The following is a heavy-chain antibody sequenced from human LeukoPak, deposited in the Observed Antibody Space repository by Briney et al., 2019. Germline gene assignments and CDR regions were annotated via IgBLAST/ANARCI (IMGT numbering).Heavy chain of an antibody. V-gene: IGHV1-24*01. J-gene: IGHJ4*02. CDR3: TTCNPYYYGSRNLKELDY. CDR1: GYTLTELS. Sequence: ASVKVSCKVSGYTLTELSMHWVQQAPGKGLEWMGGFDPEDGETIYAQKFQGRVTMTEDTSTDTAYMELSSLRSEDTAVYYCTTCNPYYYGSRNLKELDYWGQGTLVTVSS. CDR2: FDPEDGET. D-gene: IGHD3-10*01.